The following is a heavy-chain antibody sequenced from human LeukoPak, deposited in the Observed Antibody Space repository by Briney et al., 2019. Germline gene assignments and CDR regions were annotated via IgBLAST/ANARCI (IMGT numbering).Heavy chain of an antibody. CDR3: AMGTSSSFVDY. V-gene: IGHV4-38-2*02. D-gene: IGHD6-6*01. CDR2: IYHSGST. Sequence: PSETLSLTCTVSGYSISSGYYWGWIRQPPGKGLEWIGSIYHSGSTYYNPSLKSRVTISVDTSKNQFSLKLSSVTAADTAVYYCAMGTSSSFVDYWGQGTLVTVSS. CDR1: GYSISSGYY. J-gene: IGHJ4*02.